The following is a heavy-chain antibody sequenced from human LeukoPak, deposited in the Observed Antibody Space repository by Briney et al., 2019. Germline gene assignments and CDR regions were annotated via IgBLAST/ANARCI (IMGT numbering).Heavy chain of an antibody. D-gene: IGHD1-26*01. CDR3: ARDSSGSYPADY. CDR2: IIPIFGTA. CDR1: GGTFSSYA. J-gene: IGHJ4*02. V-gene: IGHV1-69*13. Sequence: SVKVSCKASGGTFSSYAISWVRQAPGQGLEWMGGIIPIFGTANYAQKFQGRVTITADESTSTAYMELSSLRSDDTAVYYCARDSSGSYPADYWGQGTLVTVSS.